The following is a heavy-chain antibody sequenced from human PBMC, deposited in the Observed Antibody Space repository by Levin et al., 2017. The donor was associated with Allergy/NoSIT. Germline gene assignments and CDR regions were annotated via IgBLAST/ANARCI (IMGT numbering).Heavy chain of an antibody. CDR2: ISFDGSDK. V-gene: IGHV3-30*18. CDR3: AKDRDDYVWGLYFQD. Sequence: GGSLRLSCAASGFTLSSYGMHWVRQAPGKGLEWVAIISFDGSDKYYADSVKGRFTISRDTSKNTLYLQLNSLRPEDTAVYYCAKDRDDYVWGLYFQDWGQGTLVTVSS. J-gene: IGHJ1*01. CDR1: GFTLSSYG. D-gene: IGHD3-16*01.